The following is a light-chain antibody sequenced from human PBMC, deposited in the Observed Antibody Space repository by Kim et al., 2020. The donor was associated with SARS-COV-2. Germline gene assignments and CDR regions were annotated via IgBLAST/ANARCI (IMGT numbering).Light chain of an antibody. CDR2: NAF. CDR3: QQYEDWPRS. Sequence: EIVMTQSPGPLSVSPGERATLSCRASQSVSINLAWYQQKPGQAPMLLISNAFSRATGVPVRFSGSGSGTDFTLTISSLQSEEFAIYSCQQYEDWPRSFGQGTKVDIK. V-gene: IGKV3-15*01. J-gene: IGKJ1*01. CDR1: QSVSIN.